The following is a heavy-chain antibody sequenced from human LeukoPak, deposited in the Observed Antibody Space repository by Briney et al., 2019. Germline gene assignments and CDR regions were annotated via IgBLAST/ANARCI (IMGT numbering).Heavy chain of an antibody. V-gene: IGHV4-38-2*02. CDR1: GYSISSGYY. CDR2: IYHSGST. D-gene: IGHD5-12*01. CDR3: ARRWLRLIHFDY. J-gene: IGHJ4*02. Sequence: SETLSLTCTVSGYSISSGYYWGWIRQPPGKGLEWIGSIYHSGSTHYNPSLKSRVTISVDTSKNQFSLKLSSVTAADTAVYYCARRWLRLIHFDYWGQGTLVTVSS.